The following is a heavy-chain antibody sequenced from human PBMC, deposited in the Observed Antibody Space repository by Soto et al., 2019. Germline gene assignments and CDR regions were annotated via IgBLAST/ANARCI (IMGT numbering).Heavy chain of an antibody. V-gene: IGHV3-53*01. J-gene: IGHJ4*02. CDR1: GFTVSSNY. Sequence: GGSLRLSCAASGFTVSSNYMSWVRQAPGKGLEWVSVIYRGGRTYKADSMKGRFTFSRDNSKNTQYLQMNSLRAEDTAVYYCAFWAVAGTVGYFDYWGQGTLVTVSS. CDR3: AFWAVAGTVGYFDY. CDR2: IYRGGRT. D-gene: IGHD6-19*01.